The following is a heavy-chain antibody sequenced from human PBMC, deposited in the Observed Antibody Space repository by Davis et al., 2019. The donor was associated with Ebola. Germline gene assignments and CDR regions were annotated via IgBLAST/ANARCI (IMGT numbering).Heavy chain of an antibody. CDR3: ARDFKSGDYIEYFQH. V-gene: IGHV1-2*02. J-gene: IGHJ1*01. CDR1: GYTFTSYY. CDR2: ISPNSGGT. Sequence: ASVKVSCKASGYTFTSYYLHWVRQAPGQGLEWMGWISPNSGGTNYAQKFQGRVTMTRDTSISTGYMELSSLRSDDTAVYYCARDFKSGDYIEYFQHWGQGTLVTVSS. D-gene: IGHD2-21*02.